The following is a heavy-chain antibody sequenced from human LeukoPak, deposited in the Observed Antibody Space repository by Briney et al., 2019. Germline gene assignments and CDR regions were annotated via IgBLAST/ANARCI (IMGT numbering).Heavy chain of an antibody. J-gene: IGHJ6*03. CDR2: IIPIFGTA. V-gene: IGHV1-69*01. CDR3: ARGELAAPAPPHYYYYYMDV. Sequence: ASVKVSCKASGGTSSSYAISWVRQAPGQGLEWMGGIIPIFGTANYAQKFQGRVTITADESTSTAYMELSSLRSEDTAVYYCARGELAAPAPPHYYYYYMDVWGKGTTVTVSS. D-gene: IGHD6-13*01. CDR1: GGTSSSYA.